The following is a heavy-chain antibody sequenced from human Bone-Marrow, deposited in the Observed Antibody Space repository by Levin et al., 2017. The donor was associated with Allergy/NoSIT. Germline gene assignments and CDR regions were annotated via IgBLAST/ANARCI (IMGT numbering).Heavy chain of an antibody. CDR3: ARSRALYSGYEYYYYGMDG. Sequence: ASVKVSCKASGYTFTSYDINWVRQATGQGLEWMGWMNPNSGNTGYAQKFQGRVTMTRNTSISTAYMELSSLRSEDTAVYYCARSRALYSGYEYYYYGMDGWGQGTTVTVSS. CDR2: MNPNSGNT. CDR1: GYTFTSYD. J-gene: IGHJ6*02. D-gene: IGHD5-12*01. V-gene: IGHV1-8*01.